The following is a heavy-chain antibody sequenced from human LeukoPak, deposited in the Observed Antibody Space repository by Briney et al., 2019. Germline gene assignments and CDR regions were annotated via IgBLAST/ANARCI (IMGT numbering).Heavy chain of an antibody. CDR2: ISYDGSNK. V-gene: IGHV3-30*04. Sequence: GGSLRLSCAASGFTFSSYAMHWVRQAPGKGLEWVAVISYDGSNKYYADSVKGRFTISRDNSKNTLYLQMNSQRAEDTAVYYCAREPTAGYYDSSGYRSLWGQGTLVTVSS. CDR3: AREPTAGYYDSSGYRSL. J-gene: IGHJ4*02. D-gene: IGHD3-22*01. CDR1: GFTFSSYA.